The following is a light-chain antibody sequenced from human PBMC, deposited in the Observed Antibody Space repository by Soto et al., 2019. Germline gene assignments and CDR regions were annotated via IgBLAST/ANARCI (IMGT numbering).Light chain of an antibody. CDR3: MQALQTPPT. Sequence: DIVMTQSPLSLPVTPGEPASISCRSSQSLLHSNGYNFLDWYLQKPGQSPQLLIYLGSNRASWVPDRFIGSGSGTAFTLKISRVEAEDVGVYYCMQALQTPPTFGQGTKVEIK. CDR2: LGS. CDR1: QSLLHSNGYNF. J-gene: IGKJ1*01. V-gene: IGKV2-28*01.